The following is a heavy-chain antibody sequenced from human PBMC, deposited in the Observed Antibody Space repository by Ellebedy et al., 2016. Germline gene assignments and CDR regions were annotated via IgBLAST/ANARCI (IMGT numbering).Heavy chain of an antibody. D-gene: IGHD4-23*01. Sequence: ASVKVSCKASGYTFTSYAMHWVRQAPGQRLEWMGWINAGNGNTKYSQKSQGRVTITRDTSASTAYMELSSLRSEDTAVYYCARDMRLSATVDSMDVWGQGTTVTVSS. CDR1: GYTFTSYA. V-gene: IGHV1-3*01. CDR3: ARDMRLSATVDSMDV. CDR2: INAGNGNT. J-gene: IGHJ6*02.